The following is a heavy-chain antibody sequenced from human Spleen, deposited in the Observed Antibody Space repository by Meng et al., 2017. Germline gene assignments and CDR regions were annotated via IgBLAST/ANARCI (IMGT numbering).Heavy chain of an antibody. Sequence: QLQQWGAGLLKPSEPLSLTCDVYGGSFSGYYWTWIRQSPGRGLEWVGEINHSGSTNYNPSLESRATISVDTSQNNLSLKLSSVTAADSAVYYCARGPTTMAHDFDYWGQGTLVTVSS. CDR3: ARGPTTMAHDFDY. CDR1: GGSFSGYY. CDR2: INHSGST. J-gene: IGHJ4*02. D-gene: IGHD4-11*01. V-gene: IGHV4-34*01.